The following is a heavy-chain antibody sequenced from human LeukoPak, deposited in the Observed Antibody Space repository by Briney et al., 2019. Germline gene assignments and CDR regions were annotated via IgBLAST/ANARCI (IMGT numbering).Heavy chain of an antibody. CDR1: GFTFSSYA. Sequence: PGGSLRLSCAASGFTFSSYAMSWIRQPPGKGLEWIGEINHSGSTNYNPSLKSRVTISVDTSKNQFSLKLSSVTAADTAVYYCATNYYDSSGHWGQGTLATVSS. CDR3: ATNYYDSSGH. CDR2: INHSGST. J-gene: IGHJ4*02. D-gene: IGHD3-22*01. V-gene: IGHV4-34*08.